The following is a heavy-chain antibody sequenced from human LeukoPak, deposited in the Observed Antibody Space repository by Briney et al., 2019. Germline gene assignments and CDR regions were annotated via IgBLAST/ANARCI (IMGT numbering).Heavy chain of an antibody. D-gene: IGHD3-10*01. J-gene: IGHJ5*02. Sequence: GESLKISCKGSGYSFTSYWIGWVRQMPGKGLEWMGIIYPGDSDTRYSPSFQGQVTISADKSISTAYLQWSSLKASDTTMYYCARHSALFVDSGTNWFDPWGQGTLVTVSS. V-gene: IGHV5-51*01. CDR2: IYPGDSDT. CDR1: GYSFTSYW. CDR3: ARHSALFVDSGTNWFDP.